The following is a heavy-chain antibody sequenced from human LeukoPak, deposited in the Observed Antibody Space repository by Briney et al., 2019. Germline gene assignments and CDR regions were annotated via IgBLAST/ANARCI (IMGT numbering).Heavy chain of an antibody. CDR1: GGSISSSSNYY. D-gene: IGHD1-26*01. Sequence: PSETLSLTCTVSGGSISSSSNYYWGWVRQPPGKGLEWIGSILYSGNTWYNPSLKSRVTMSVDTSKNQFSLKLSSVTAADTAVYYCARAGYGVGDTAHHYFDYWGQGTLVTVSS. CDR3: ARAGYGVGDTAHHYFDY. J-gene: IGHJ4*02. V-gene: IGHV4-39*07. CDR2: ILYSGNT.